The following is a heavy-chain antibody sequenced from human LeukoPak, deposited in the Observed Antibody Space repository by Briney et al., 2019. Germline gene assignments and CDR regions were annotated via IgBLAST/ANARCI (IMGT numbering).Heavy chain of an antibody. CDR2: ISSSGSTI. CDR1: GFSFSDYY. Sequence: GGSLRLSCAASGFSFSDYYMSWIRQAPGKGLEWVSYISSSGSTIYYADSVKGRFTISRDNSKNTLYLQMNSLRPEDTAVYYCAVGGGYRSSWYTPFDYWGQGTLVTVSP. V-gene: IGHV3-11*04. CDR3: AVGGGYRSSWYTPFDY. D-gene: IGHD6-13*01. J-gene: IGHJ4*02.